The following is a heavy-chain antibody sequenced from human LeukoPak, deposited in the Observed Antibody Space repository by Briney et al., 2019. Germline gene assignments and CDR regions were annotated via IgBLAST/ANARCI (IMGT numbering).Heavy chain of an antibody. J-gene: IGHJ4*02. CDR3: ARYGSEPGN. CDR1: GFTFSSYA. D-gene: IGHD3-10*01. Sequence: PGRSLRLSCAASGFTFSSYAMHWVRQAPGKGLEWVAVISYDGSNKYYADSVKGRFTISRDNSKNTLYLQMNSLRAEDTAVYYCARYGSEPGNWGQGTLVTVS. V-gene: IGHV3-30-3*01. CDR2: ISYDGSNK.